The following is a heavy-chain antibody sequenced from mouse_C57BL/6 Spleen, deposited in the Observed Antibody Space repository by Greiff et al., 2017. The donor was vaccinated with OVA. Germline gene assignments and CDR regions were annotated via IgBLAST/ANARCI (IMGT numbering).Heavy chain of an antibody. CDR3: ARFYGSSYYYFDY. V-gene: IGHV1-20*01. D-gene: IGHD1-1*01. CDR1: GYSFTGYF. CDR2: INPYNGDT. Sequence: EVKLMESGPELVKPGDSVKISCKASGYSFTGYFMNWVMQSHGKSLEWIGRINPYNGDTFYNQKFKGKATLTVDKSSSTAHMELRSLTSEDSAVYYCARFYGSSYYYFDYWGQGTTLTVSS. J-gene: IGHJ2*01.